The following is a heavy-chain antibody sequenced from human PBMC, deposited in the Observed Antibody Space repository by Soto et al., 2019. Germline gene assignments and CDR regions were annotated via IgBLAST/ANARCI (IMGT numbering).Heavy chain of an antibody. D-gene: IGHD3-9*01. J-gene: IGHJ4*02. V-gene: IGHV4-38-2*01. CDR1: GYSISSGYF. CDR3: ARVRNYDIMRGYFREFDY. Sequence: SETLSLTCAVSGYSISSGYFWVWIRQPPGKGLEWIGSIYHSGSTNYNPSLKSRVTISVDTSKNQFSLKLSSVTAADTAVYYCARVRNYDIMRGYFREFDYWGQGTLVTVSS. CDR2: IYHSGST.